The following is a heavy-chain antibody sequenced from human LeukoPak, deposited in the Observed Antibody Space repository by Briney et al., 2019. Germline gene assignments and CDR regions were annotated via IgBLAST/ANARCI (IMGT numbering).Heavy chain of an antibody. D-gene: IGHD2-2*01. CDR1: GGSISSYY. CDR2: IYYSGST. J-gene: IGHJ6*04. V-gene: IGHV4-59*08. CDR3: ARRVVPAAMRHYYYYGMDV. Sequence: SETLSLTCTVSGGSISSYYWSWIRQPPGKGLEWSGYIYYSGSTNYNPSLKSRVTISVDTSKNQFSLKLSSVTAADTAVYYCARRVVPAAMRHYYYYGMDVWGKGTTVTVSS.